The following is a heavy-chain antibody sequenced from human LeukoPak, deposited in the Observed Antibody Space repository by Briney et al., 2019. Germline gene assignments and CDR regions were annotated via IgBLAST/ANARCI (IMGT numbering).Heavy chain of an antibody. J-gene: IGHJ3*02. Sequence: KPSETLSLTCTVSGGSISSYYWSWIRQPPGKGLEWIGYIYYSGSTNYNPSLKSRVTISVDTSKNQFSLKLSSVTAADTAVFYCARFWSGYPHAFDIWGQGTMVTVSS. CDR2: IYYSGST. CDR1: GGSISSYY. CDR3: ARFWSGYPHAFDI. V-gene: IGHV4-59*01. D-gene: IGHD3-3*01.